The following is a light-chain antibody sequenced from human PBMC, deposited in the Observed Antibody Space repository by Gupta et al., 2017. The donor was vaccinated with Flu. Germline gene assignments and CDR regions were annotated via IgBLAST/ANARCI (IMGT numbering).Light chain of an antibody. V-gene: IGKV1-16*02. CDR3: EQYKSYAYT. Sequence: GERVTRSGRERKGMRNYVAWCEQKRGKAPKALIYAASSLQSGVQSKLRGTVSGTDFTVSSRSLQAEDLATYDCEQYKSYAYTFGQGTKVEFK. CDR2: AAS. J-gene: IGKJ2*01. CDR1: KGMRNY.